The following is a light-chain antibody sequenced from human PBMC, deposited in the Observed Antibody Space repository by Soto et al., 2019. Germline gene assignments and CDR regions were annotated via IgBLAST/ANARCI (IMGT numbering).Light chain of an antibody. CDR1: SSDVGGYNY. J-gene: IGLJ1*01. Sequence: QSALPQPASVSGSPGQSITISCTGTSSDVGGYNYVSWYQQHPGKAPKLMIYDVTNWPSGVSNRFSGSKSGNTASLTIFGLQAEDEADYYCSSYTSSSTYVFGTGTKVTVL. CDR3: SSYTSSSTYV. CDR2: DVT. V-gene: IGLV2-14*01.